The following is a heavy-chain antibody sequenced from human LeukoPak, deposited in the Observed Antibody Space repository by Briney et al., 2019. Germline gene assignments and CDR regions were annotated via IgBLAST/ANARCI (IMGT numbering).Heavy chain of an antibody. CDR3: ARGRGSSWYYFDS. CDR2: IYTSGNT. V-gene: IGHV4-4*07. Sequence: SETLSLTCTVSGGSISSYYWSWIRQPAGKGLEWIGRIYTSGNTNYNPSLKGRVTMTVDTSKNQFSLNLSSVTAADTAVYYCARGRGSSWYYFDSWGQGTLVTVSS. D-gene: IGHD6-13*01. CDR1: GGSISSYY. J-gene: IGHJ4*02.